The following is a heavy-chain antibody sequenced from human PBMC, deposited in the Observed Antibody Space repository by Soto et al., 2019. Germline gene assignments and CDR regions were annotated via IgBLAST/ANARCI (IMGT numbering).Heavy chain of an antibody. CDR1: GFTFSSYG. CDR3: ARELAEGGAFDI. CDR2: IWYDGSNK. Sequence: GGSLRLSCAASGFTFSSYGMHWVRQAPGKGLEWVAVIWYDGSNKYYADSVKGRFTISRDNSKNTLYLQMNSLRAEDTAVYYCARELAEGGAFDIWVQGTMVTVSS. V-gene: IGHV3-33*01. J-gene: IGHJ3*02. D-gene: IGHD3-3*02.